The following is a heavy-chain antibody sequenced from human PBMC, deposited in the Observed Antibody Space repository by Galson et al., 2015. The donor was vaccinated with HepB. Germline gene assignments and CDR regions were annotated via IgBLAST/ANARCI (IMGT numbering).Heavy chain of an antibody. D-gene: IGHD3-3*02. Sequence: SVTVSCKASGSSFTSYAINWVRQAPGQGLEWMGWINTNTGNPTYAQGFTGRFLFSLDTSVSTAYLQISSLKAEDTAVYYCARDIRRGSFDYWGQGTLVTVSS. CDR3: ARDIRRGSFDY. J-gene: IGHJ4*02. CDR1: GSSFTSYA. CDR2: INTNTGNP. V-gene: IGHV7-4-1*02.